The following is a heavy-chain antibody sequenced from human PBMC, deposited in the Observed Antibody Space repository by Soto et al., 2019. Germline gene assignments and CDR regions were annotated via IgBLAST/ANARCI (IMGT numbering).Heavy chain of an antibody. CDR1: GFTFSSSA. D-gene: IGHD6-19*01. CDR2: IVLGNGNT. Sequence: SVKVCCKASGFTFSSSAVQWVRQARGQRLEWIGWIVLGNGNTNYAQKFQERVTITRDMSTSTAYMEVRSLTSEDTAVYYCATRIGNIGWYWLDTWGQGTLVTSPQ. CDR3: ATRIGNIGWYWLDT. V-gene: IGHV1-58*01. J-gene: IGHJ5*02.